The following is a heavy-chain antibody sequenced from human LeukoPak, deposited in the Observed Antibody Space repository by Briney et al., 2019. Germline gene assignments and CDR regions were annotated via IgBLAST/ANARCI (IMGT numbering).Heavy chain of an antibody. J-gene: IGHJ6*02. CDR2: TYYSGST. V-gene: IGHV4-31*03. CDR1: GGSISSGGYY. D-gene: IGHD3-22*01. Sequence: PSETLSLTCTVSGGSISSGGYYWSWIRQHPGKGLEWIGYTYYSGSTYYNSSLKSRVTISVDTSKNQFSLKLSSVTAADTAVYYCARSELYDSSGYYYEYGMDVWGQGTTVTVSS. CDR3: ARSELYDSSGYYYEYGMDV.